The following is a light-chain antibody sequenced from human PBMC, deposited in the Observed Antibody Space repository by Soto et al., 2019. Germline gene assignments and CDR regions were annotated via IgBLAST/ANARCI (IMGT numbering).Light chain of an antibody. J-gene: IGLJ2*01. CDR2: STS. Sequence: QAVVTQEPSLTVSPGGTVTLTCASSTGAVTSGYYPNWFQQKPGQAPRALIYSTSNRYSWTPARFSGSLLGGKAALTLSGVQPEDEAEYYCLLYYGGGRVFGGGTKVTVL. CDR3: LLYYGGGRV. CDR1: TGAVTSGYY. V-gene: IGLV7-43*01.